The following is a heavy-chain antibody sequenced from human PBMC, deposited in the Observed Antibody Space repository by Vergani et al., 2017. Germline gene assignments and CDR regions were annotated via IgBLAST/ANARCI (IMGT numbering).Heavy chain of an antibody. CDR2: IDPSDSYT. V-gene: IGHV5-10-1*01. D-gene: IGHD3-10*01. CDR3: XRRYYYGSGSYYRDAFDS. Sequence: EVQLVQSGAEVKKPGESLRISCKGSGYSFTSYWISWVRQMPGKGLEWMGRIDPSDSYTNYSPSFQGHVTIAADKSISTAYLQWSSLKASDTAMYYCXRRYYYGSGSYYRDAFDSWGQGTMVTVSS. CDR1: GYSFTSYW. J-gene: IGHJ3*02.